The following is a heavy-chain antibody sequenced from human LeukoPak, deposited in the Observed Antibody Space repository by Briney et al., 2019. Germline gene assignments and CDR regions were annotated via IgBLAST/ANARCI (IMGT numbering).Heavy chain of an antibody. CDR1: GFTVSSNY. V-gene: IGHV3-53*01. CDR2: IYSGGST. CDR3: ARRGYCSSTSCYNEDY. Sequence: GALRLSCAASGFTVSSNYMSWVRQAPGKGLEWVSVIYSGGSTYYADSVKGRFTISRDNSKSTLYLQMNSLRAEDTAVYYCARRGYCSSTSCYNEDYWGQGTLVTVSS. J-gene: IGHJ4*02. D-gene: IGHD2-2*01.